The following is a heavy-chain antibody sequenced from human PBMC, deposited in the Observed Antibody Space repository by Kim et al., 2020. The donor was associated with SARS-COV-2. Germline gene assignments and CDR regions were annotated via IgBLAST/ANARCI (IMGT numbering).Heavy chain of an antibody. CDR1: GGTFSSYA. D-gene: IGHD6-19*01. V-gene: IGHV1-69*13. J-gene: IGHJ6*02. CDR3: AREGYSSARGYYYYGMDV. Sequence: SVKVSCKASGGTFSSYAISWVRQAPGQGLEWMGGIIPIFGTANYAQKFQGRVTITADESTSTAYMELSSLRSEDTAVYYCAREGYSSARGYYYYGMDVWGQGTTVTVS. CDR2: IIPIFGTA.